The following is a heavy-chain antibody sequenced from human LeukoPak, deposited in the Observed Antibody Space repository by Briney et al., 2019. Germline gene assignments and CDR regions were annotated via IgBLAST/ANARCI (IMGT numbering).Heavy chain of an antibody. CDR2: IYHSGST. J-gene: IGHJ2*01. V-gene: IGHV4-4*02. CDR3: ARQGYDILTGYYGRYFDL. CDR1: GGSISSSNW. D-gene: IGHD3-9*01. Sequence: SGTLSLTCAVSGGSISSSNWWSWVRQPPGKGLEWIGEIYHSGSTNYNPSLKSRVTISVDKSKNQFSLKLSSVTAADTAVYHCARQGYDILTGYYGRYFDLWGRGTLVTVSS.